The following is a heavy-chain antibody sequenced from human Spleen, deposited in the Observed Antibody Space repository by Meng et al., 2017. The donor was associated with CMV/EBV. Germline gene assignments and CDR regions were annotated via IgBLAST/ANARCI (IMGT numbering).Heavy chain of an antibody. CDR2: IYSGGST. CDR3: AKDHDIAARTVDS. CDR1: GFTVSSNY. D-gene: IGHD6-6*01. J-gene: IGHJ4*02. Sequence: GESLKISCAASGFTVSSNYMSWVRQAPGKGLEWVSVIYSGGSTYYADSVKGRFSISRDNSKNTLFLQMNSLRAEDTALYYCAKDHDIAARTVDSWGQGTLVTVS. V-gene: IGHV3-66*02.